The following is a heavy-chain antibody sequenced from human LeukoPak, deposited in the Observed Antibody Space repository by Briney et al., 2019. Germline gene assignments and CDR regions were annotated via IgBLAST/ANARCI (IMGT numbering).Heavy chain of an antibody. J-gene: IGHJ6*03. Sequence: ASVKVSCKASGYTFTSYDINWVRQATGQGLEWMGWMNPNSGNTGYAQKFQGRVTMTRNTSISTAYMELSSLRSEDTAVYYCARGLGCSSTSCYYYYYMDVWGKGTTVTISS. D-gene: IGHD2-2*01. V-gene: IGHV1-8*01. CDR3: ARGLGCSSTSCYYYYYMDV. CDR1: GYTFTSYD. CDR2: MNPNSGNT.